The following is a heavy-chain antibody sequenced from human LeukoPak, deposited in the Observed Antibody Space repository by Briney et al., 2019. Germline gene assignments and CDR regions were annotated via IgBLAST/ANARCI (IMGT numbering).Heavy chain of an antibody. CDR2: ISSSSTTL. CDR1: GFTFRSYS. Sequence: QPGGSLRLSCAASGFTFRSYSMNWVRQAPGKGLEWISYISSSSTTLYYADSVKGRFTISRDNAKNSLYLQMNSLRAEDTAVYYCARGHGTFDYWGQGTLVTVSS. J-gene: IGHJ4*02. D-gene: IGHD1-26*01. CDR3: ARGHGTFDY. V-gene: IGHV3-48*01.